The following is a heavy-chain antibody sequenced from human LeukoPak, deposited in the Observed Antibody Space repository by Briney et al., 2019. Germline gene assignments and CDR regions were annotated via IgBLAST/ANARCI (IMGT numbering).Heavy chain of an antibody. CDR2: IHYDSSTE. J-gene: IGHJ4*02. D-gene: IGHD6-13*01. CDR1: GFAFSSYG. V-gene: IGHV3-30*02. Sequence: GGSLRLSCAASGFAFSSYGMHWVRQAPGKGLEWVAYIHYDSSTEDYADSVKGRFTISRDNAKNTLYLQMNSLRAEDTAVYYCARGLGGYTSSQAYWGQGTLVTVSS. CDR3: ARGLGGYTSSQAY.